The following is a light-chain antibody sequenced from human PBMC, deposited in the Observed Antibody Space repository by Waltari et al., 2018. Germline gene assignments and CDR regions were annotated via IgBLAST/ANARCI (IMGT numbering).Light chain of an antibody. CDR1: SSDVGNYKR. CDR3: SSYAGSSKGV. J-gene: IGLJ2*01. V-gene: IGLV2-23*02. CDR2: AVS. Sequence: QSALTQPASVSGSPGQSITISCTGTSSDVGNYKRVYWYQQHPGKAPNLMIYAVSKRPSGFSDRFSGSKSGDMASLTISGLQPEDEAEYFCSSYAGSSKGVFGGGTKVTVL.